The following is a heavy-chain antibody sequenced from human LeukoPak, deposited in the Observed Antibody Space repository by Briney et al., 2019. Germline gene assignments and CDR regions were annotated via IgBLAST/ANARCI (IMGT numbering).Heavy chain of an antibody. CDR3: ARDHWSHYYGSGGENYFDP. J-gene: IGHJ5*02. V-gene: IGHV1-18*01. CDR1: GYSFTMYG. Sequence: ASVKVSCKASGYSFTMYGISWVRQAPGQGLEWMGWISGLNAYTNYAQKLQRRVTMTTDTSTSTAYMEVRGLRSDDTAVYYCARDHWSHYYGSGGENYFDPWGQGTLVTVSS. D-gene: IGHD3-10*01. CDR2: ISGLNAYT.